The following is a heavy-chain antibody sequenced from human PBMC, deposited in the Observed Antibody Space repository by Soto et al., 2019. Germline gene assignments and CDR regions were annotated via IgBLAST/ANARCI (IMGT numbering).Heavy chain of an antibody. CDR1: GFTFSTCS. D-gene: IGHD5-12*01. Sequence: EVQLVESGGGLVKPGGSLRLSCAASGFTFSTCSMNWVRQAPGKGLEWVSSISGSSSNIYYADSVKGRFTTSRDNAKNSLYLQMNSLRAEDTAVYYCARDNGYDAATLDYWGQGTLVNVSS. J-gene: IGHJ4*02. CDR3: ARDNGYDAATLDY. V-gene: IGHV3-21*02. CDR2: ISGSSSNI.